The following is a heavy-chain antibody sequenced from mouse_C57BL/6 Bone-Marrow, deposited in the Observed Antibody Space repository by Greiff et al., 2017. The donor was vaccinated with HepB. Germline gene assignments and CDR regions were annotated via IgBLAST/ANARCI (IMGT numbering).Heavy chain of an antibody. CDR2: IDPSDSYT. J-gene: IGHJ2*01. D-gene: IGHD4-1*01. CDR1: GYTFTSYW. V-gene: IGHV1-69*01. Sequence: QVQLKQPGAELVMPGASVKLSCKASGYTFTSYWMHWVKQRPGQGLEWIGEIDPSDSYTNYNQKFKGKSTLTVDKSSSTAYMQLSSLTSEDSAVYYCARGGTVLNYWGQGTTLTVSS. CDR3: ARGGTVLNY.